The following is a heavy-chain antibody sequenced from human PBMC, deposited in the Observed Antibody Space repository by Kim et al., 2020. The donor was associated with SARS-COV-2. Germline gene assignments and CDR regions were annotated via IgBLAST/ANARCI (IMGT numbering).Heavy chain of an antibody. D-gene: IGHD5-12*01. Sequence: GGSLRLSCAASGFTVSSNYMSWVRQAPGKGLEWVSVIYSGGSTYYADTVKGRFTISRHNSKNTLYLQMNSLRAEDTAVYYCARGAPTMAFDYWGQGTLVTVSS. J-gene: IGHJ4*02. CDR2: IYSGGST. V-gene: IGHV3-53*04. CDR1: GFTVSSNY. CDR3: ARGAPTMAFDY.